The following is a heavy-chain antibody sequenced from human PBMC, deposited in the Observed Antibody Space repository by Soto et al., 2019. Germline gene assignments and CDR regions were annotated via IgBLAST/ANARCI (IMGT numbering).Heavy chain of an antibody. V-gene: IGHV4-39*01. CDR2: IYYSRST. CDR3: ARSLGFCISTSCYPDAFDI. J-gene: IGHJ3*02. D-gene: IGHD2-2*01. Sequence: SETLSLTCTVSGGSISSSTYYWGWIRQPPGNGLEWIGTIYYSRSTYFNPSLKSRVTISVDTSKNQFSLKLSSVTAADTAVYYCARSLGFCISTSCYPDAFDIWGQGTMVTVSS. CDR1: GGSISSSTYY.